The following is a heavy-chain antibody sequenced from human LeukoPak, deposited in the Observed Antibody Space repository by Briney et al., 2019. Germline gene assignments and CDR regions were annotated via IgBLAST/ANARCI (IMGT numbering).Heavy chain of an antibody. J-gene: IGHJ5*02. CDR2: IRFDGNEK. CDR1: GFPFSTYW. Sequence: PGGSLRLSCAASGFPFSTYWMSWVRQAPGKGLEWVAFIRFDGNEKYYADSVEGRFTISKDTSRNTLYLQMNSLRAEDTAVYYCAKDLMRDRWFGESWGQGTLVTVSS. V-gene: IGHV3-30*02. CDR3: AKDLMRDRWFGES. D-gene: IGHD3-10*01.